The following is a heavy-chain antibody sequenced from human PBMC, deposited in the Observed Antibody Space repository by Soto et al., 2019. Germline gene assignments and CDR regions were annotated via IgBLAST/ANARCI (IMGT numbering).Heavy chain of an antibody. CDR3: ARDVYSGSYYNVGYYFDY. D-gene: IGHD3-10*01. CDR1: GFTFSDHY. V-gene: IGHV3-11*06. CDR2: ISSGSTYT. J-gene: IGHJ4*02. Sequence: GGSLRLSCAASGFTFSDHYMTWIRQAPGKGLEWVSYISSGSTYTYSADSVKGRFTISRDNAKNSLYLQMNSLRDEDTAVYYCARDVYSGSYYNVGYYFDYWGQGTLVTVSS.